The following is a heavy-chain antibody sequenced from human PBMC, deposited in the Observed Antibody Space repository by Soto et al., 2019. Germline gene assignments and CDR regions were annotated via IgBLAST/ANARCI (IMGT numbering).Heavy chain of an antibody. Sequence: TSETLSLTCAVSGGSISSNNWWSWVRQPPGKGLEWIGEIYHTGNTNYNPSLKSRVTISVDKSKNQFSLRLTSVTAADTAVYYCTRDPNYGMDVWGQGTTVTVSS. CDR1: GGSISSNNW. J-gene: IGHJ6*02. CDR2: IYHTGNT. CDR3: TRDPNYGMDV. V-gene: IGHV4-4*02.